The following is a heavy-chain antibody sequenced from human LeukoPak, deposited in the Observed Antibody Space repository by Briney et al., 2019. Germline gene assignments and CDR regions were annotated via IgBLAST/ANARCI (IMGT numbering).Heavy chain of an antibody. Sequence: GASVRVSCKASGGTFSSYAISWVRQAPGQGLEWMGGIIPIFGTANYAQKFQGRVTITADKSTSTAYMELSSLRSEDTAVYYCARGYPQPVAGTDGNFDYWGQGTLVTVSS. CDR1: GGTFSSYA. V-gene: IGHV1-69*06. CDR2: IIPIFGTA. D-gene: IGHD6-19*01. J-gene: IGHJ4*02. CDR3: ARGYPQPVAGTDGNFDY.